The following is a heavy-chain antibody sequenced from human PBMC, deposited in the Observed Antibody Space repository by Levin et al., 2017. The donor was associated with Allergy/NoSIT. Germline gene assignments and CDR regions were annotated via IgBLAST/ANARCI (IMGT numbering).Heavy chain of an antibody. Sequence: SQTLSLTCTVSGGSISSYYWSWIRQPPGKGLEWIGYIYYSGSTNYNPSLKSRVTISVDTSKNQFSLKLSSVTAADTAVYYCARAGDAFDIWGQGTMVTVSS. J-gene: IGHJ3*02. CDR2: IYYSGST. CDR3: ARAGDAFDI. CDR1: GGSISSYY. V-gene: IGHV4-59*01.